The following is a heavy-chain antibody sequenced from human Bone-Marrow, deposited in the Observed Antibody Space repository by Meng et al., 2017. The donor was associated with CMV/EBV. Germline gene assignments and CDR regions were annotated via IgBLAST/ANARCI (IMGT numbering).Heavy chain of an antibody. CDR1: NYTFTKYG. CDR3: ARDPPILEWSPITVSHHHGTDG. D-gene: IGHD3-3*01. J-gene: IGHJ6*02. CDR2: ISGYNGNT. V-gene: IGHV1-18*01. Sequence: ASVKVSCKASNYTFTKYGISWVRQAPGQGLEWMGWISGYNGNTKYAQKFQGRVTMTTDRSTNTAYMELRSLKSDDTAVYYCARDPPILEWSPITVSHHHGTDGWGQWTTVSFSS.